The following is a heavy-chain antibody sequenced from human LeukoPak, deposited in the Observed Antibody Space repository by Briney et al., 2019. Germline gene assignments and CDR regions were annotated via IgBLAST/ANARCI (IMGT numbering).Heavy chain of an antibody. D-gene: IGHD3-3*01. Sequence: GGSLRLSCAASGFTFSSYEMNWVRQAPGKGLERVSYISSSGSTIYYADSVKGRFTISRDNSKNTLYLQMNSLRAEDTAVYYCARQSGSTIFGVVIDNWFDPWGQGTLVTVSS. CDR3: ARQSGSTIFGVVIDNWFDP. CDR2: ISSSGSTI. J-gene: IGHJ5*02. V-gene: IGHV3-48*03. CDR1: GFTFSSYE.